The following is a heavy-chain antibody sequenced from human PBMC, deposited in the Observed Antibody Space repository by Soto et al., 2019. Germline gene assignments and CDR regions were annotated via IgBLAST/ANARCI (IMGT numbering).Heavy chain of an antibody. V-gene: IGHV3-53*01. Sequence: AGGSLRLSCAASGFTVSSNYMSWVRQAPGKGLEWVSVIYSGGSTYYADSVKGRFTISRDNSKNTLYLQMNSLRAEDTAVYYCARGRRGIAVAGTPFYYFDYWGQGTLVTVSS. CDR3: ARGRRGIAVAGTPFYYFDY. CDR2: IYSGGST. D-gene: IGHD6-19*01. J-gene: IGHJ4*02. CDR1: GFTVSSNY.